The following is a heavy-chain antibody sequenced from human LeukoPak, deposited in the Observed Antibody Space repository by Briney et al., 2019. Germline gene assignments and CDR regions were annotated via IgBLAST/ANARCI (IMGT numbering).Heavy chain of an antibody. Sequence: SETLSLTCAVYGGSFSGYYWSGIRQPPGKGLEWIGEINHSGSTNYNPSLKSRVTISVDTSKNQFSLKLSSVTAADTAVYYCARNLGSRLDYWGQGTLVTVSS. J-gene: IGHJ4*02. CDR1: GGSFSGYY. CDR3: ARNLGSRLDY. D-gene: IGHD6-13*01. CDR2: INHSGST. V-gene: IGHV4-34*01.